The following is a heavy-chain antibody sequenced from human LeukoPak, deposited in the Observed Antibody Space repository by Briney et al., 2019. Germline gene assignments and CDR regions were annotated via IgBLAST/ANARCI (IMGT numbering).Heavy chain of an antibody. D-gene: IGHD3-9*01. V-gene: IGHV3-53*04. J-gene: IGHJ4*02. CDR3: ARGTNYDILTGHTYYFDY. Sequence: PGGSLRLSCAASGFTVSSNYMSWVGQAQGRGREGVGVIYSGGSTYYADSVKGRFTISRHNSKNTLYLQMNSLRAEDTAVYYCARGTNYDILTGHTYYFDYWGQGTLVTVSS. CDR2: IYSGGST. CDR1: GFTVSSNY.